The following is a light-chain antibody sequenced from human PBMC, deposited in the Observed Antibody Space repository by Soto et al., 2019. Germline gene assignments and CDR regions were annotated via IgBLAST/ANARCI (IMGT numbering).Light chain of an antibody. V-gene: IGLV2-14*03. J-gene: IGLJ2*01. CDR3: TSYTSSRALL. CDR1: SSDVGNYNY. Sequence: QSALTQPASVSGSPGQSITISCTGTSSDVGNYNYVSWYQQHPGKAPKLMIYDVSIRPSGVSDRFSGSKSGNTASLTISGLQAEDEADYHCTSYTSSRALLFGGGTKLTVL. CDR2: DVS.